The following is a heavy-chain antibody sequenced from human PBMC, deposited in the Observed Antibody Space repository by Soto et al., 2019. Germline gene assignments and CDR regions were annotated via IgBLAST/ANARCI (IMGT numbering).Heavy chain of an antibody. D-gene: IGHD3-3*01. Sequence: QVQLVESGGDLVKPGGSLSLSCAASGYTFSDYYMSWIRQAPGKGLEWISYIDTSGTKIYYADSVKGRFTITRDNAKNSLYLEMYSLRDEDTAVYYCASHYDMWSGYLSPVDYWGQGTLVTVSS. CDR1: GYTFSDYY. V-gene: IGHV3-11*01. J-gene: IGHJ4*02. CDR2: IDTSGTKI. CDR3: ASHYDMWSGYLSPVDY.